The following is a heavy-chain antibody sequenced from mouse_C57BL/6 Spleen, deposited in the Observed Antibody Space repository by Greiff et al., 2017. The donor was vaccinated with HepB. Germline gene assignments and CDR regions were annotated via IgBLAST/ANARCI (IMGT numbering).Heavy chain of an antibody. Sequence: QVQLQQPGAELVKPGASVKLSCKASGYTFTSYWMHWVKQRPGRGLERIGRIDPNSGGTKYNEKFKSKATLTVDKPSSTAYMQLSSLTSEDSAVYYCARSTMITTIFDYWGQGTTLTVSS. V-gene: IGHV1-72*01. D-gene: IGHD2-4*01. CDR3: ARSTMITTIFDY. CDR1: GYTFTSYW. CDR2: IDPNSGGT. J-gene: IGHJ2*01.